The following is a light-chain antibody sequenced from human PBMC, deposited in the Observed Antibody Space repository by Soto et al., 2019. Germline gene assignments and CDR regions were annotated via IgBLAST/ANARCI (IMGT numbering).Light chain of an antibody. CDR1: QNINTY. CDR3: QQTSSAPFT. V-gene: IGKV1-39*01. Sequence: DIQMTQSPYSLSAAVRDRVTIACRASQNINTYLNWYQQKPGKAPKLLMFDAASLQSGVPSRFSGSGSRTDFTLTITSLQPEDFATYYCQQTSSAPFTFGPGTKVDIK. J-gene: IGKJ3*01. CDR2: DAA.